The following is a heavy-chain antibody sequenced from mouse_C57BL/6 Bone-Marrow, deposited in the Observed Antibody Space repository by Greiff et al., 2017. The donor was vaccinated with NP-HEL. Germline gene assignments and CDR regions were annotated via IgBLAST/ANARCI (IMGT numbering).Heavy chain of an antibody. V-gene: IGHV1-19*01. CDR3: ARRDYSNSWFAY. J-gene: IGHJ3*01. CDR1: GYTFTDYY. CDR2: INPYNGGT. D-gene: IGHD2-5*01. Sequence: EVQLQQSGPVLVKPGASVKMSCKASGYTFTDYYMNWVKQSHGKSLEWIGVINPYNGGTSYNQKFKGKATLPVDKSSSTAYMELNSLTSEDSAVYYCARRDYSNSWFAYWGQGTLVTVSA.